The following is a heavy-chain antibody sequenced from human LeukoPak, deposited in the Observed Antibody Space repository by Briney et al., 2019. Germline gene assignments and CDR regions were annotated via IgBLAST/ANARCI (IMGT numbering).Heavy chain of an antibody. J-gene: IGHJ5*02. V-gene: IGHV4-39*01. CDR2: IYYSGST. Sequence: SETLSLTCTVSGGSISSSSYYWGWIRQPPGKGLEWIGSIYYSGSTYYNPSLKSRVTISVDTSKNQFSLKLSSVTAADAAVYYCARHKRGYSYGWIANWFDPWGQGTLVTVSS. D-gene: IGHD5-18*01. CDR3: ARHKRGYSYGWIANWFDP. CDR1: GGSISSSSYY.